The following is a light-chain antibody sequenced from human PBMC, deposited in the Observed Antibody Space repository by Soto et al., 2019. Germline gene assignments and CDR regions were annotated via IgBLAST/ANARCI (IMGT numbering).Light chain of an antibody. CDR3: QSSDSSLSASV. CDR1: SSNIGAGYD. Sequence: QSVLTQPPSVSGAPGQRVTISCTGSSSNIGAGYDVHWYQQLPGTAPKLLIYGNSNRPSGVPDRFSGSKSGTSASLAITGLQAADEADDYCQSSDSSLSASVFGGGTQLTVL. V-gene: IGLV1-40*01. J-gene: IGLJ7*01. CDR2: GNS.